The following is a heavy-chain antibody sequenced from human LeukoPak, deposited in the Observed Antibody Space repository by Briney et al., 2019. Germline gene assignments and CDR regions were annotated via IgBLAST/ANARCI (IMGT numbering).Heavy chain of an antibody. CDR2: ISGSGGST. Sequence: PGGSLRLSCAASGFTFSSYAMSWVRQAPGKGLEWVSAISGSGGSTYYADSVKGRFTISRDNSKNTLYLQMNSLRAEDTAVYYCAEIPAAPYYYGMDVWGQGTTVTVSS. V-gene: IGHV3-23*01. D-gene: IGHD2-2*01. CDR1: GFTFSSYA. CDR3: AEIPAAPYYYGMDV. J-gene: IGHJ6*02.